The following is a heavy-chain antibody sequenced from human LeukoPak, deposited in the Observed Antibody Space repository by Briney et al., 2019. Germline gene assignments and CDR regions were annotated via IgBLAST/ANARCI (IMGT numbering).Heavy chain of an antibody. D-gene: IGHD3-9*01. CDR2: IYTSGST. J-gene: IGHJ6*02. CDR3: ARTHYDILTGPYGMDV. CDR1: GGSISSYY. Sequence: SETLSLTCTVSGGSISSYYWSWIRQPAGKGLEWIGRIYTSGSTNYNPSLKSRVTMSVDTSKNQFSLKLSSVTAADTAVYYCARTHYDILTGPYGMDVWGQGTTVTVSS. V-gene: IGHV4-4*07.